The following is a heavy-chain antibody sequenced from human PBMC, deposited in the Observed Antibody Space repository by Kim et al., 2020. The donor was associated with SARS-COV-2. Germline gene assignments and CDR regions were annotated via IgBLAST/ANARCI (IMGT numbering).Heavy chain of an antibody. CDR2: ISSSSSYI. CDR1: GFTFSSYS. Sequence: GGSLRLSCAASGFTFSSYSMNWVRQAPGKGLEWVSSISSSSSYIYYADSVKGRFTISRDNAKNSLYLQMNSLRAEDTAVYYCARLFYGSGSYLGFGFSDYWGQGTLVTVSS. V-gene: IGHV3-21*01. D-gene: IGHD3-10*01. CDR3: ARLFYGSGSYLGFGFSDY. J-gene: IGHJ4*02.